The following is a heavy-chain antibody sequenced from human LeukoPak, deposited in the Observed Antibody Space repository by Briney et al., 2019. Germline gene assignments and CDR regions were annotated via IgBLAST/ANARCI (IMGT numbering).Heavy chain of an antibody. CDR2: ISGSGGST. CDR3: AKRGVVIRVILVGFHKEAYYFDS. Sequence: GGSLRLSCRVSGITISNYGMSWVRQTPGKGLEWVAGISGSGGSTKNADSVKGRFTISRDNPKNTLYLQMPSLRAEDTAVNFCAKRGVVIRVILVGFHKEAYYFDSWGQGALVTVSS. J-gene: IGHJ4*02. CDR1: GITISNYG. V-gene: IGHV3-23*01. D-gene: IGHD2-21*01.